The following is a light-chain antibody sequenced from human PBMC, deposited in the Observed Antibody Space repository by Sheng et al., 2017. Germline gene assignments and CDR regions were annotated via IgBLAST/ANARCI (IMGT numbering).Light chain of an antibody. V-gene: IGLV2-14*03. Sequence: QSALTQPASVSGSPGQSVAISCTGTSSDVGGYNYVSWYQHHPGKAPKLMIYDVSNRPSGVSNRFSGSKSAYTASLTISGLQADDEADYYCSSYSTSGTLRVFGGGTKLTVL. J-gene: IGLJ3*02. CDR1: SSDVGGYNY. CDR3: SSYSTSGTLRV. CDR2: DVS.